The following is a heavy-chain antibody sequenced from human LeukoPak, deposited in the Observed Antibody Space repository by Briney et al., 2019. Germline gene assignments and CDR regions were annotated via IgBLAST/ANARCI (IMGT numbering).Heavy chain of an antibody. V-gene: IGHV3-15*01. Sequence: GGSLRLSCAASGFTFSNAWMTWVRQAPGKGLEWVGRIKRKTDGGTTDYAAPVKGRFIISRNDSKNTLYLQMNSLKTADTAVYYCTTALSYYYDTSGYYSFDYWGQGTLVTVSS. D-gene: IGHD3-22*01. J-gene: IGHJ4*02. CDR1: GFTFSNAW. CDR2: IKRKTDGGTT. CDR3: TTALSYYYDTSGYYSFDY.